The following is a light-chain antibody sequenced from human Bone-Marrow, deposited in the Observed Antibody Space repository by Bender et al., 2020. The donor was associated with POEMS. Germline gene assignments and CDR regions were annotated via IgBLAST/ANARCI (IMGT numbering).Light chain of an antibody. J-gene: IGLJ2*01. V-gene: IGLV3-1*01. Sequence: PGQSPVMVIHQDNKRPSGIPDRFSGSSSGNTATLTITGTQAVDEADYYCQAWDSSTFVVFGGGTKLTVL. CDR2: QDN. CDR3: QAWDSSTFVV.